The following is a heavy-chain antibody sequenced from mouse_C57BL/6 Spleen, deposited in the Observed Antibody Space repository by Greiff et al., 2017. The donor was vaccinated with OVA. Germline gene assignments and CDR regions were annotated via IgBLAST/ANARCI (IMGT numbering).Heavy chain of an antibody. V-gene: IGHV1-7*01. CDR3: AKDGSSSGDD. Sequence: VQLQQSGAELVKPGASVKLSCTASGYTFTSYWMHWVKQRPGQGLEWIGYINPSSGYTKYTQKFKGKATLSADKSTSTAYMQLSSLTYEDSAVYYCAKDGSSSGDDWGKGTTLTVSS. CDR1: GYTFTSYW. CDR2: INPSSGYT. J-gene: IGHJ2*01. D-gene: IGHD1-1*01.